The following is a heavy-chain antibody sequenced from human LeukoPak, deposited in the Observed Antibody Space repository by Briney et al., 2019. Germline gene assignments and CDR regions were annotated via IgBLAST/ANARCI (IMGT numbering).Heavy chain of an antibody. V-gene: IGHV3-7*04. J-gene: IGHJ4*02. D-gene: IGHD7-27*01. CDR2: IKQDGSET. CDR3: TRFNWGSQVPDYFDY. CDR1: GFTFNKYW. Sequence: GGSLRLSCAASGFTFNKYWMSWVRQAPGKGLEWVANIKQDGSETYYVGSVKGRFTISRDNAKNSLYLQMHSLRAEDMAVYYCTRFNWGSQVPDYFDYWGQGTLVTVSS.